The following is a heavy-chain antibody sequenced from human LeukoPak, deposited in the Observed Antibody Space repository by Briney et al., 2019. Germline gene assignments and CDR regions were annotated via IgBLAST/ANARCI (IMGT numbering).Heavy chain of an antibody. D-gene: IGHD1-26*01. Sequence: GGSLRLSCATSGFTFSSYGMHWIRQAPGKGLEWVAFIRYDESDKYYADSVKGRFTISRDNSKNTLYLQMNSLRAEDTAVYYCAGIVGATTDAFDIWGQGTMVTVSS. CDR1: GFTFSSYG. V-gene: IGHV3-30*02. CDR3: AGIVGATTDAFDI. CDR2: IRYDESDK. J-gene: IGHJ3*02.